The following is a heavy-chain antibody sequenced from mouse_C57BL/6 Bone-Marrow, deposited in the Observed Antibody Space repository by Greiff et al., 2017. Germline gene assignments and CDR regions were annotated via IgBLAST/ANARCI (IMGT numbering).Heavy chain of an antibody. J-gene: IGHJ3*01. D-gene: IGHD6-2*01. CDR2: ISSGGSYT. V-gene: IGHV5-6*01. CDR1: GFTFSSYG. Sequence: EVNVVESGGDLVKPGGSLKLSCAASGFTFSSYGMSWVRQTPDKRLEWVATISSGGSYTYYPDRVKGRFTISRDNAKNTLYLQMSSLKSEDTAMYYCARPSPCAYWGQGTLVTVSA. CDR3: ARPSPCAY.